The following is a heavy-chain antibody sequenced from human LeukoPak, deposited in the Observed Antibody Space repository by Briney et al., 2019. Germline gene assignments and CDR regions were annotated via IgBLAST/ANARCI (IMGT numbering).Heavy chain of an antibody. CDR3: ARDKLYYDFWSGSTDYYYYYYMDV. CDR2: IYSGGST. J-gene: IGHJ6*03. D-gene: IGHD3-3*01. Sequence: GGSLRLSCAASGFTVSSNYMSWVRQAPGKGLEWVSVIYSGGSTYYADSVKGRFTISRDNSKNTLYLQMNSLRAEDTAVYYCARDKLYYDFWSGSTDYYYYYYMDVWGKGTTVTVSS. CDR1: GFTVSSNY. V-gene: IGHV3-66*02.